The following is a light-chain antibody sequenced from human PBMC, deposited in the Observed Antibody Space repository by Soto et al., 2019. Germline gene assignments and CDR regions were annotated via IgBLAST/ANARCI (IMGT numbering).Light chain of an antibody. Sequence: DIQMTQSPSTLSASVGDRVTITCRASQSLSSWLAWYQQKPGKAPTSLIYKASSLESGVPPRFSGSGSGTEFTLTISSLQPDDFATYYCQQYLSYPITFGQGTRLEIK. V-gene: IGKV1-5*03. CDR2: KAS. CDR1: QSLSSW. J-gene: IGKJ5*01. CDR3: QQYLSYPIT.